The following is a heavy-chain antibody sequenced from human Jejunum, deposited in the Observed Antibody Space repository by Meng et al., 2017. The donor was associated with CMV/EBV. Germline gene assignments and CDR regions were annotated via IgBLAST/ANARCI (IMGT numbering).Heavy chain of an antibody. CDR1: GFSLSTSEVG. V-gene: IGHV2-5*02. D-gene: IGHD2-2*01. J-gene: IGHJ5*02. CDR2: IYWDDDK. Sequence: QITLKQSGPTLVKPTQTLTLTCTFSGFSLSTSEVGVGWIRQPPGKALEWLAVIYWDDDKRYSPSLKRRLTITKDTSKNQVVLTLTNMDPVDTATYYCALFTRSWFDPWGQGTLVTVSS. CDR3: ALFTRSWFDP.